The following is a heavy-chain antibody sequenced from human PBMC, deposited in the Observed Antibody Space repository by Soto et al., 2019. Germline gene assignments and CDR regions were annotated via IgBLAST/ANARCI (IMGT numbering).Heavy chain of an antibody. Sequence: QITLKESGPPLVKPTQTLTLTCTFSGFSLSTSGVAVGWIRQPPGKALEWLAHIYWDDDKRYNSSLKSRLTISKDTSKSQVVLTMTNMDPVDTATYYCAHRVGSSFDYWGQGTLVTVSS. V-gene: IGHV2-5*02. CDR1: GFSLSTSGVA. D-gene: IGHD1-26*01. CDR3: AHRVGSSFDY. CDR2: IYWDDDK. J-gene: IGHJ4*02.